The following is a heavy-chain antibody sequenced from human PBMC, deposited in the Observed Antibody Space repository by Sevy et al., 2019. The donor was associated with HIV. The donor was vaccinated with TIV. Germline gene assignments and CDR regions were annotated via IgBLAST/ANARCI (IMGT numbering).Heavy chain of an antibody. CDR3: ARGYGDYTYYYYYMDV. CDR2: IIPIFGTA. Sequence: ASVKVSGKASGGTFSSYAISWVRQAPGQGLEWMGGIIPIFGTANYAQKFQGRVTITADKSTSTAYMELSSLRSEDTAVYYCARGYGDYTYYYYYMDVWGKGTTVTVSS. CDR1: GGTFSSYA. V-gene: IGHV1-69*06. D-gene: IGHD4-17*01. J-gene: IGHJ6*03.